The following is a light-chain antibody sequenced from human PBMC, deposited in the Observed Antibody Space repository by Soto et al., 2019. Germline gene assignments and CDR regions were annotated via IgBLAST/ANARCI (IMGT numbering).Light chain of an antibody. J-gene: IGKJ1*01. Sequence: EIVLTQSPGTLSLSPGERATLSCRASQSVSSSYLAWYQQKPGQAPRLLIYGASSRATGIPDRFSGSGSGTDFTLTISRLXXXXXXXXXCQQYGSSPRTFGQGTKVXIK. V-gene: IGKV3-20*01. CDR1: QSVSSSY. CDR3: QQYGSSPRT. CDR2: GAS.